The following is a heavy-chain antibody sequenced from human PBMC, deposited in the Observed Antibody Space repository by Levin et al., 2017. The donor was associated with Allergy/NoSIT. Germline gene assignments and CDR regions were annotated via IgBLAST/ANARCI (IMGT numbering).Heavy chain of an antibody. CDR2: ISGSGGST. D-gene: IGHD3-22*01. J-gene: IGHJ4*02. Sequence: SCAASGFTFSSYAMSWVRQAPGKGLEWVSAISGSGGSTYYADSVKGRFTISRDNSKNTLYLQMNSLRAEDTAVYYCAKDRGPVVARSTFDYWGQGTLVTVSS. V-gene: IGHV3-23*01. CDR1: GFTFSSYA. CDR3: AKDRGPVVARSTFDY.